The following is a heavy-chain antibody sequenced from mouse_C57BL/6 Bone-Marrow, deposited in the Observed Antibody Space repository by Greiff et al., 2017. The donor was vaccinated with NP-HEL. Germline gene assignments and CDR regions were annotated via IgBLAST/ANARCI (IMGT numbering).Heavy chain of an antibody. D-gene: IGHD1-1*02. CDR1: GYTFTSYW. Sequence: QVQLKESGAELVKPGASVKMSCKASGYTFTSYWITWVKQRPGQGLEWIGDIYPGSGSTNYNEKFKSKATMTVDTSSSTAYMQLSSLTSEDSAVYYCARRWVFDYWGQGTTLTVSS. V-gene: IGHV1-55*01. J-gene: IGHJ2*01. CDR3: ARRWVFDY. CDR2: IYPGSGST.